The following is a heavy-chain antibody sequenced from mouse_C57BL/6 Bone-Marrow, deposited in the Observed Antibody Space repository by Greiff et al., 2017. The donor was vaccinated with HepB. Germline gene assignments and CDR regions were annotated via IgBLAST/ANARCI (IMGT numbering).Heavy chain of an antibody. CDR3: ARGEGISWFAY. Sequence: EVQRVESGGGLVKPGGSLKLSCAASGFTFSDYGMHWVRQAPEKGLEWVAYISSGSSTIYYADTVKGRFTISRDNAKNTLFLQMTSLGSEDTAMYYCARGEGISWFAYWGQGTLVTVSA. J-gene: IGHJ3*01. V-gene: IGHV5-17*01. CDR1: GFTFSDYG. CDR2: ISSGSSTI.